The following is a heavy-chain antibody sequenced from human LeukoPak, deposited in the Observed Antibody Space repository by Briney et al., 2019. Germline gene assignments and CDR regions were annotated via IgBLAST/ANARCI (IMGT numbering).Heavy chain of an antibody. CDR1: GGSVSSGSYY. Sequence: SETLSLTCTVSGGSVSSGSYYWSWIRRPPGKGLEWIGYIYYSGSTNYNPSLKSRVTISVDTSKNQFSLKLSSVTAADTAVYYCAREGRGYSGYDFFYGGNPAQKRRDYWGQGTLVTVSS. J-gene: IGHJ4*02. D-gene: IGHD5-12*01. CDR3: AREGRGYSGYDFFYGGNPAQKRRDY. V-gene: IGHV4-61*01. CDR2: IYYSGST.